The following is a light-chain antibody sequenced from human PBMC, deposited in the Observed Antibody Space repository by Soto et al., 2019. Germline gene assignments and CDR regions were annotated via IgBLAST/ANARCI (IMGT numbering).Light chain of an antibody. J-gene: IGKJ5*01. CDR3: MQALQTPPA. Sequence: DIVMTQSPLSLPVTPGEPASISCRSSQSLLHSNGYNYLDWYLQKPGQSPQLLIYLGSNRASGVPDRFSGSGSGKEFTLKISRVEAEDVGVYYCMQALQTPPAFGQGTRLEIK. CDR1: QSLLHSNGYNY. CDR2: LGS. V-gene: IGKV2-28*01.